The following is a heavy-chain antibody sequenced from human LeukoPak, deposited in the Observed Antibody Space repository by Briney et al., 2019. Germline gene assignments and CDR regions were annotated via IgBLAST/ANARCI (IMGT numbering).Heavy chain of an antibody. Sequence: PGGSLRLSCAASGFTFDDYGMSWVRHAPGKGLEWVSGINWNGGSTGYADSVKGRFTISRDSAKNSLYLQMNSLRAEDTAVYYCAELGITMIGGVWGKGTTVTISS. CDR2: INWNGGST. V-gene: IGHV3-20*04. J-gene: IGHJ6*04. D-gene: IGHD3-10*02. CDR1: GFTFDDYG. CDR3: AELGITMIGGV.